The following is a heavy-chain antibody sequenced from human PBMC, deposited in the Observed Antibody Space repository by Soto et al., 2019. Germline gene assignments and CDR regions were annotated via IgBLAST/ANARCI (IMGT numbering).Heavy chain of an antibody. CDR3: TGYSSRGYYYYGMDV. V-gene: IGHV3-15*01. CDR2: IKSKTDGGTT. J-gene: IGHJ6*02. CDR1: GFTFSNAW. D-gene: IGHD6-13*01. Sequence: EVQLVESGGGLVKPGGSLRLSCAASGFTFSNAWMSWVRQAPWKGLEWVGRIKSKTDGGTTDYAAPVKGRFTISRDDSKNTLYLQMNSLKTEDTAVYYCTGYSSRGYYYYGMDVWGQGTTVTVSS.